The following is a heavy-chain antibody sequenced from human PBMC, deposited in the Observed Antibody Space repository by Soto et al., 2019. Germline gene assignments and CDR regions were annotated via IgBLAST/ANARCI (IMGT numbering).Heavy chain of an antibody. V-gene: IGHV2-5*02. CDR3: AHSSRGVVVAATPPRWFDP. CDR1: GFSLSTSGVG. CDR2: IYWDDDK. Sequence: QITLKESGPTLVKPTQTLTLTCTFSGFSLSTSGVGVGWIRQPPGQALEWLALIYWDDDKRYSPSLKSRLTITKDTSKNQVVLTMTNMDPVDTATYYCAHSSRGVVVAATPPRWFDPWGQGTLVTVSS. D-gene: IGHD2-15*01. J-gene: IGHJ5*02.